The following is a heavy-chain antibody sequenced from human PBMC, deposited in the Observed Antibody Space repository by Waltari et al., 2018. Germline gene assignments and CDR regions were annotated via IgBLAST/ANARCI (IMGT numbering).Heavy chain of an antibody. D-gene: IGHD3-9*01. CDR2: IHADGSAT. CDR3: ARGGHFDWLPTDY. CDR1: GFPFSSYW. Sequence: EVQLVESGGGLVQPGGSLRLSCEASGFPFSSYWRYWVRQAPGKGLVWVSRIHADGSATTYADSVMGRFTISRDNAKNTVFLQMNSLRAEDTAVYYCARGGHFDWLPTDYWGQGTLVTVSS. V-gene: IGHV3-74*01. J-gene: IGHJ4*02.